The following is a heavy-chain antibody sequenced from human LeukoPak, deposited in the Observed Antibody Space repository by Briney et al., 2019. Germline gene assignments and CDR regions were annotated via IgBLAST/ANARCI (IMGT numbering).Heavy chain of an antibody. CDR2: ISGSGGST. V-gene: IGHV3-23*01. J-gene: IGHJ4*02. Sequence: GGSLRLSCAASGFTFNSFAMSWVRQAPGKGLEWVSVISGSGGSTYYADSVKGRFTISRDNSKNTLYLQMNSLRVEDTAVYYCANESPFLDYWGQGTLVTVSS. CDR3: ANESPFLDY. CDR1: GFTFNSFA.